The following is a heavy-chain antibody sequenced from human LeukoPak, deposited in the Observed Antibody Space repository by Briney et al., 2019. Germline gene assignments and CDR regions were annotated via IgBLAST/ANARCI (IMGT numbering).Heavy chain of an antibody. Sequence: PSETLSLTCAVYGDSFSGYYWSWVRQPPGKPLEWVGSIYSSGSTYYNPSLKSRVIIIIDTPKNHFSLTLSSVTAADTAVYYCARSDGYGLVGTWGQGTMVTVSS. V-gene: IGHV4-34*01. CDR2: IYSSGST. D-gene: IGHD3-10*01. CDR3: ARSDGYGLVGT. J-gene: IGHJ3*01. CDR1: GDSFSGYY.